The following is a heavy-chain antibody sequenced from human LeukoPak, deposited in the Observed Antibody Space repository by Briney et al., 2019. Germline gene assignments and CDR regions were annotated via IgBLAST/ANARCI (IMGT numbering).Heavy chain of an antibody. CDR3: ARLPRYGDAFDI. CDR1: GGSFSGYY. D-gene: IGHD1-1*01. J-gene: IGHJ3*02. CDR2: INHSGST. V-gene: IGHV4-34*01. Sequence: SETLSLTCAVYGGSFSGYYWSWIRQPPGKGLEWIGGINHSGSTNYNPSLKSRVTISVDTSKNQFSLKLSSVTAADTAVYYCARLPRYGDAFDIWGQGTMVTVSS.